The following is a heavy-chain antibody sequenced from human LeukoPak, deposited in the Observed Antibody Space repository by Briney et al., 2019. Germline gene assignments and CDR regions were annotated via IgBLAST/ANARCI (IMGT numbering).Heavy chain of an antibody. J-gene: IGHJ4*02. V-gene: IGHV4-34*01. CDR2: INHSGST. Sequence: SETLSLTCAVYGGSFSGYYWSWIRQPPGKGLEWIGEINHSGSTDYNPSLKSRVTISVETSKNQFSLKLSSVTAADTAVYYCARVTGYMIEDYFDYWGQGTLVTVSS. CDR3: ARVTGYMIEDYFDY. CDR1: GGSFSGYY. D-gene: IGHD3-22*01.